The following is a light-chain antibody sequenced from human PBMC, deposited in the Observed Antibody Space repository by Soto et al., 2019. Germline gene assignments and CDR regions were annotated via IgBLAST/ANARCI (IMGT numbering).Light chain of an antibody. J-gene: IGLJ3*02. CDR3: CSYAGSSTWV. CDR2: EVS. V-gene: IGLV2-23*02. CDR1: SSDVGNYNL. Sequence: QSALTQPASVSRSPGQSITISCTGTSSDVGNYNLVSWYQQHPGKAPKFMIYEVSKRPSGVSNRFSGSKSGNTASLTISGLQAEDEADYYCCSYAGSSTWVFGGGTKLTVL.